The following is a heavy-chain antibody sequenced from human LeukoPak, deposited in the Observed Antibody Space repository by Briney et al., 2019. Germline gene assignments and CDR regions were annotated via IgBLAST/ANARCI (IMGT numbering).Heavy chain of an antibody. CDR2: ISYDGSNK. V-gene: IGHV3-30*04. CDR1: GFTFSSYA. CDR3: AKDYRVFDY. Sequence: GGSLRLSCAASGFTFSSYAMHWVRQAPGKGLEWVAVISYDGSNKYYADSVKGRFTISRDNAKNSLYLQMNSLRAEDTAVYYCAKDYRVFDYWGQGTLVTVSS. J-gene: IGHJ4*02. D-gene: IGHD4-11*01.